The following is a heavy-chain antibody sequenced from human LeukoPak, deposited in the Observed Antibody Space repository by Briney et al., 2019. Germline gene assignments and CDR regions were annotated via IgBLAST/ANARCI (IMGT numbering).Heavy chain of an antibody. J-gene: IGHJ6*02. CDR3: ARGPDKIAAAVPRNYYYYGMDV. Sequence: GGSLRLSCAASGFTFSSYWMSWVRQAPGKGLEWVANIKQDGGEKYYVDSVKGRFTISRDNAKNSLYLQMNSLRAEDTAVYYCARGPDKIAAAVPRNYYYYGMDVWGQGTTVTVSS. CDR1: GFTFSSYW. D-gene: IGHD6-13*01. CDR2: IKQDGGEK. V-gene: IGHV3-7*01.